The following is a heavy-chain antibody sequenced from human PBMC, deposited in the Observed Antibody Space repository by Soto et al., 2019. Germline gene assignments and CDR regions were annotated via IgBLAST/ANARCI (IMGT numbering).Heavy chain of an antibody. CDR1: GFTFSGYA. V-gene: IGHV3-23*01. CDR3: AKIPIAARPPSVFDY. CDR2: ISGSGGST. J-gene: IGHJ4*02. Sequence: PGGSLRLSCAASGFTFSGYAMIWVRQAPGKGLEWVSAISGSGGSTYYADSVKGRFTISRDNSKNTLYLQMNSLRAEDTAVYYCAKIPIAARPPSVFDYWGQGTLVTVSS. D-gene: IGHD6-6*01.